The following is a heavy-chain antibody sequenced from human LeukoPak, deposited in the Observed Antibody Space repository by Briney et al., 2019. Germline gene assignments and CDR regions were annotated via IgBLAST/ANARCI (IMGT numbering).Heavy chain of an antibody. CDR2: ISSSSSTI. V-gene: IGHV3-48*02. CDR1: GFTFSTYA. CDR3: ARGSYGDSDY. Sequence: GGSLRLSCAASGFTFSTYAMDWVRQAPGKGLEWVSYISSSSSTIYYADYVKGRFTISRDNAKNSLYLQMNSLRDEDTAVYYCARGSYGDSDYWGQGTLVTVSS. D-gene: IGHD4-17*01. J-gene: IGHJ4*02.